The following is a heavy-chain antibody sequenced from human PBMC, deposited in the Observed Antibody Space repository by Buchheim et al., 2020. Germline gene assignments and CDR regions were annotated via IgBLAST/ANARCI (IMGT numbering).Heavy chain of an antibody. CDR1: GGSLSGYY. V-gene: IGHV4-34*01. CDR3: ARGPPLISDYYYGMDV. D-gene: IGHD2/OR15-2a*01. CDR2: INHNGST. J-gene: IGHJ6*02. Sequence: QVQLQQWGAGLLKPSETLSLTCAVYGGSLSGYYWIWIRQRPGKGLEWIGEINHNGSTNYNPSLKSRVTVSVDTSKHQFSLKLTSVTAADTAVYYCARGPPLISDYYYGMDVWGQGTT.